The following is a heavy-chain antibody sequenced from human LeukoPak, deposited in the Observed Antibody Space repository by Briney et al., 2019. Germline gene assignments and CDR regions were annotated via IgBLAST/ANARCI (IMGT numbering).Heavy chain of an antibody. J-gene: IGHJ4*02. CDR2: IIPIFGTA. CDR3: ATQYYDILTGYQYYFDY. CDR1: GGTFSSYA. Sequence: SVKVSCKASGGTFSSYAISWVRQAPGQGLEWMGGIIPIFGTANYAQKFQGRVTITADESTSTAYMELSSLRSEDTAVYYCATQYYDILTGYQYYFDYWGQGTLVTVSS. V-gene: IGHV1-69*01. D-gene: IGHD3-9*01.